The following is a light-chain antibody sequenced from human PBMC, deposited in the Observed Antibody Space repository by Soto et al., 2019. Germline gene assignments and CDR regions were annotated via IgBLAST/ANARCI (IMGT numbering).Light chain of an antibody. CDR3: QQYYSSPWT. Sequence: AVRMTQSPSSLSASTGGRVTITCRASQGISSYLAWYQQKPGKAPKXXIYAASTLQSGVPSRFSGSGSGTDFTLTISCPQSEDFATYYCQQYYSSPWTFGQGTKVDIK. CDR1: QGISSY. CDR2: AAS. J-gene: IGKJ1*01. V-gene: IGKV1-8*01.